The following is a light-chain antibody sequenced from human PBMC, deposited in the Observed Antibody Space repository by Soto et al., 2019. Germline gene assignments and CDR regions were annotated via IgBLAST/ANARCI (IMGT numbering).Light chain of an antibody. CDR2: GVS. V-gene: IGKV3-20*01. CDR3: QQYHRSWT. CDR1: QSVPSNF. J-gene: IGKJ1*01. Sequence: GLTQSPGTLSLSPGERATLSCRASQSVPSNFLAWYQQKPGQAPILLIYGVSRRATGITDRFSGSGSGTDFTLTISRLLPEEFAVYYCQQYHRSWTFGQGTKVEIK.